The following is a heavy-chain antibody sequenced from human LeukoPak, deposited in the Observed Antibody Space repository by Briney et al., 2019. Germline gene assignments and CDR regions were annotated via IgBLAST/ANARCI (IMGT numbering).Heavy chain of an antibody. V-gene: IGHV4-39*02. CDR1: GGSISSSSYY. CDR3: ARDYSENWFDP. D-gene: IGHD1-26*01. Sequence: PSETLSLTCTVSGGSISSSSYYWGWIRQPPGKGLEWIGSIYYSGSTYYNPSLKSRVTISVDTSKNQFSLKLSSVTAADTAVYYCARDYSENWFDPWGQGTLVTVSS. CDR2: IYYSGST. J-gene: IGHJ5*02.